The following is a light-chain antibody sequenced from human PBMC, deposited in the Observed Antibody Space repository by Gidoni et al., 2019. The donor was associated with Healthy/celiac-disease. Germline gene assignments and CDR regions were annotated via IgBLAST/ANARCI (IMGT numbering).Light chain of an antibody. CDR2: AAS. CDR1: QGIRND. Sequence: AIQMTQSPSSLSASVGDRVTITCRASQGIRNDLGWYKQKTGKAPKRLIYAASSLQSGVPARFSGSGSGTDFTLTISSLQPEDFATYYWLQDYNYPRTFGQGTKVEIK. V-gene: IGKV1-6*01. J-gene: IGKJ1*01. CDR3: LQDYNYPRT.